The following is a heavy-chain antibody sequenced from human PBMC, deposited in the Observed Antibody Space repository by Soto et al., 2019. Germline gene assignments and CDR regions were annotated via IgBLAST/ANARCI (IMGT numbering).Heavy chain of an antibody. D-gene: IGHD3-16*01. V-gene: IGHV3-21*01. Sequence: EVQLVESGGGLVKPGGSLRLSCAASGLTFSSYSMNWVCQAPGKGLEWVSSISSSSSYIYYADSVKGRFTISRDNAKNSLYLQMNSLRAEDTAVYYCAREGHRKGGDYWGQGTLVTVSS. CDR2: ISSSSSYI. CDR3: AREGHRKGGDY. J-gene: IGHJ4*02. CDR1: GLTFSSYS.